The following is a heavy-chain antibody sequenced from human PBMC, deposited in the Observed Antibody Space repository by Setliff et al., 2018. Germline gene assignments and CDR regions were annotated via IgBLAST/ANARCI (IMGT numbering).Heavy chain of an antibody. J-gene: IGHJ2*01. V-gene: IGHV4-39*01. CDR2: TYYNGDA. CDR3: ARVGRRVDPDTVRRRYSDL. Sequence: PSETLSLTCTVSGGSISTNTYFWGWIRQSPGKGLEWIGNTYYNGDAYYNPSLKSRVTISVDTSRNQFSLKLSSVTAADTAVYYCARVGRRVDPDTVRRRYSDLWGRGTLVTVSS. D-gene: IGHD3-3*01. CDR1: GGSISTNTYF.